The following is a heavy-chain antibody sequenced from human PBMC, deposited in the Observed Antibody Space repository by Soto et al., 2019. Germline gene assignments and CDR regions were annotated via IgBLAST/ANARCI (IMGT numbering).Heavy chain of an antibody. CDR1: GYTFNTYG. Sequence: QVQLVQSGPEVKKPGASVKVSCKASGYTFNTYGFSWVRQAPGQGLEWVGWIGTHNGDTTYAQKFRGRVAMTIDTYTTTSYMELRSLTSDDTAMYFCARDWRGAEGFDPWGQGTLVTVSS. CDR2: IGTHNGDT. CDR3: ARDWRGAEGFDP. D-gene: IGHD3-3*01. V-gene: IGHV1-18*01. J-gene: IGHJ5*02.